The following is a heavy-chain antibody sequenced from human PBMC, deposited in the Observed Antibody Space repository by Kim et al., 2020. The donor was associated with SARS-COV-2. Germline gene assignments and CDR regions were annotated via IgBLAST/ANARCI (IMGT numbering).Heavy chain of an antibody. CDR1: GYTFTSYG. Sequence: ASVKVSCKASGYTFTSYGISWVRQAPGQGLEWMGWISAYNGNTNYAQKLQGRVTMTTDTSTSTAYMELRSLRSDDTAVYYCARSGDIKTSYSSYDFDYWGQGTPVTVSS. CDR3: ARSGDIKTSYSSYDFDY. J-gene: IGHJ4*02. D-gene: IGHD6-6*01. V-gene: IGHV1-18*01. CDR2: ISAYNGNT.